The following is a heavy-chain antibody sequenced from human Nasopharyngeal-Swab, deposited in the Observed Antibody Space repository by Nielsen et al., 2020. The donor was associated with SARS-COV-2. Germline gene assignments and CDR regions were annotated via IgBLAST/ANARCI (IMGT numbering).Heavy chain of an antibody. CDR3: ARESGYQVFLDYYYHGLDV. J-gene: IGHJ6*02. CDR2: ISTIGPTP. Sequence: GGSLRLSCVASGFAFSDFYMAWVRQAPGKGLEWVSYISTIGPTPDSADSVKGRFTISRDTANNILYLHLNSLRGEDTAVYFCARESGYQVFLDYYYHGLDVWGHGTAVTVSS. CDR1: GFAFSDFY. D-gene: IGHD3-3*01. V-gene: IGHV3-11*01.